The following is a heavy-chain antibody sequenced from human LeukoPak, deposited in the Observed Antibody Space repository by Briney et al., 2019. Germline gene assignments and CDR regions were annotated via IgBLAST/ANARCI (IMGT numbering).Heavy chain of an antibody. D-gene: IGHD5-18*01. CDR2: IYYSGST. J-gene: IGHJ4*02. CDR3: ARDYQGGYGDKTVDY. V-gene: IGHV4-39*07. CDR1: GGSISSRSYY. Sequence: SETLSLTCTVSGGSISSRSYYWGWIRQAPGKGLEWIGSIYYSGSTYYNPSIKSRVTISVDTSKNQFSLKLSSVTAADTAVYYCARDYQGGYGDKTVDYWGQGTLVTVSS.